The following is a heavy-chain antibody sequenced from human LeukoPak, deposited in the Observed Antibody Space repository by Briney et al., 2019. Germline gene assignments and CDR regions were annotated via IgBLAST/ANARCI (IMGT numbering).Heavy chain of an antibody. Sequence: SETLSLTCTVSGGSISSYYWSWIRQPPGKGLEWIGYIYYSGSANYNPSLKSRVTISVDTSKNQFSLKLSSVTAADTAVYYCARDSGVYGMDVWGQGTTVTVSS. CDR2: IYYSGSA. CDR3: ARDSGVYGMDV. CDR1: GGSISSYY. J-gene: IGHJ6*02. V-gene: IGHV4-59*12. D-gene: IGHD1-26*01.